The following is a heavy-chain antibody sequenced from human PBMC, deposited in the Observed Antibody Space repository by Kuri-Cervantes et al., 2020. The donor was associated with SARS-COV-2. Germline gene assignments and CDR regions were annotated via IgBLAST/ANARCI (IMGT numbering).Heavy chain of an antibody. CDR1: GLTFRSYS. Sequence: GESLKISCAASGLTFRSYSMNWVRQSPGKGLEWVASITSDSRYIYYAGSVKGRFTISRDNAKNSLYLEMNSLRAEDTAVYYCARDRASGWRGGFGYWGQGTLVTVSS. D-gene: IGHD6-19*01. CDR3: ARDRASGWRGGFGY. J-gene: IGHJ4*02. CDR2: ITSDSRYI. V-gene: IGHV3-21*01.